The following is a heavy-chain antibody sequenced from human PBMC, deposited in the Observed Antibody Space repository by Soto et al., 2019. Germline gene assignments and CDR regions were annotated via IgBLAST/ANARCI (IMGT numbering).Heavy chain of an antibody. J-gene: IGHJ6*02. D-gene: IGHD3-3*01. V-gene: IGHV4-59*01. CDR1: GGSISSYY. Sequence: SETLSLTCTVSGGSISSYYWSWIRQPPGKGLERIGYIYYSGSTNYNPSLKSRVTISVDTSKNQFSLKLSSVTAADTAVYYCARESGYYTGYYGMDVWGQGTTVTVSS. CDR3: ARESGYYTGYYGMDV. CDR2: IYYSGST.